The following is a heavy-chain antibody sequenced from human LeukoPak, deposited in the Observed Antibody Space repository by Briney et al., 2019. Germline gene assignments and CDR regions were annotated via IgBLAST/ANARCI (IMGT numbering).Heavy chain of an antibody. J-gene: IGHJ6*02. CDR1: GFTFSSYA. V-gene: IGHV3-23*01. CDR2: ISGSGGNT. D-gene: IGHD2-21*02. Sequence: GGSLRLSCAASGFTFSSYAMSWVRQAPGKGLEWVSAISGSGGNTHYADSVKGRFTIPRDNSKNTLYLQMNSLRAEDTAVYYCAKNPSDSIFYGMDVWGQGTTVTVSS. CDR3: AKNPSDSIFYGMDV.